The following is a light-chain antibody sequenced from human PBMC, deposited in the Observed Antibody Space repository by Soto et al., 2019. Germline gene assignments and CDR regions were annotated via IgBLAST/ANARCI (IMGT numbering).Light chain of an antibody. V-gene: IGKV1-39*01. CDR3: RQTYNTPWT. J-gene: IGKJ1*01. CDR1: QSIGRH. Sequence: DIQMTQSPASLAASVGDSVHISCRASQSIGRHLFWYQQKPVKAPKILIFAASTLQGGVPSRFSGSGSGTDFTVTISSLQPEDVATVYCRQTYNTPWTFGQGTKVDIK. CDR2: AAS.